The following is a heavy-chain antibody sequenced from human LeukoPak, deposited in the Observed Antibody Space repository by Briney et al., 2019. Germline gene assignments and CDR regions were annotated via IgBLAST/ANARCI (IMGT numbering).Heavy chain of an antibody. D-gene: IGHD6-13*01. CDR2: IYYSGST. Sequence: SETLSLTCTVSGVSISSYYWSWLRQPPGKGLEWIGYIYYSGSTHYTPALKSRVTISVDTPKNQFSLKLSSVTAADTAVYYCARDDQQLVLGYWGQGTLVTVSS. J-gene: IGHJ4*02. CDR3: ARDDQQLVLGY. V-gene: IGHV4-59*01. CDR1: GVSISSYY.